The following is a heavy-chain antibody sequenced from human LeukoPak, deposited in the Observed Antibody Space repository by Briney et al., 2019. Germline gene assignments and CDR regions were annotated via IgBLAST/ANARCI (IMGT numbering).Heavy chain of an antibody. D-gene: IGHD2-2*01. CDR3: ARVLVVPAATPFDI. V-gene: IGHV4-31*02. Sequence: WXRQXXGXGXEXXGYIYYSGSTYYNPSLKSRVTISVDTSKNQFSLKLSSVTAADTAVYYCARVLVVPAATPFDIWGQGTMVTVSS. CDR2: IYYSGST. J-gene: IGHJ3*02.